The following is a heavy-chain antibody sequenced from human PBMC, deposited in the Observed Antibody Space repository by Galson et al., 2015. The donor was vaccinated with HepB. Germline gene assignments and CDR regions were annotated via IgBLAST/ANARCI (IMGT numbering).Heavy chain of an antibody. CDR2: IRRKGSASAT. CDR1: GFTFSDSG. J-gene: IGHJ3*01. V-gene: IGHV3-73*01. CDR3: TRLPETPMVTVDFDV. D-gene: IGHD5-18*01. Sequence: SLRLSCTASGFTFSDSGIHWVRQASGKGLEWIGRIRRKGSASATEHAASVKGRFTVSRDESKNLAYLQMNTLKTEDTAVYYCTRLPETPMVTVDFDVWGRGTMVTVSS.